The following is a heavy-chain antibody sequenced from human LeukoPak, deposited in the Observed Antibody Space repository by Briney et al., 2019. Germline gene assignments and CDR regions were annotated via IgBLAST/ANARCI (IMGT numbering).Heavy chain of an antibody. D-gene: IGHD3-22*01. Sequence: GGSLRLSCAASGFTFSSKHMSWVRQAPGKGLEWVSVIYSGGSTNYADSVKGRFTISRDESKNTLSLQMNSLRAEDTAVYYCARAWSHDSSGPGGWGQGTLVTVSS. CDR3: ARAWSHDSSGPGG. V-gene: IGHV3-53*01. CDR2: IYSGGST. J-gene: IGHJ4*02. CDR1: GFTFSSKH.